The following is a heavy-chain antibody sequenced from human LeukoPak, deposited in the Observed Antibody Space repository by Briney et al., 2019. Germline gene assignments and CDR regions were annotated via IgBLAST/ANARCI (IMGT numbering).Heavy chain of an antibody. V-gene: IGHV4-39*01. CDR3: ARQTGSGLFILP. Sequence: PSETLSLTCTVSGGSTSSSSYYWGWIRQPPGKGLEWIGSIYYSGNTYYNASLKSQVSISIDTSKNRFSLKLTSVTAADTAVYYCARQTGSGLFILPGGQGTLVTVSS. J-gene: IGHJ4*02. CDR2: IYYSGNT. D-gene: IGHD3/OR15-3a*01. CDR1: GGSTSSSSYY.